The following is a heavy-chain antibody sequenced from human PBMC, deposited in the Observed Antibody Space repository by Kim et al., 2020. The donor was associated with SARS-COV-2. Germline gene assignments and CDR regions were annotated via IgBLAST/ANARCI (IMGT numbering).Heavy chain of an antibody. Sequence: SETLSLTCTVSGGSISSYYWSWIRQPPGKGLEWIGYIYYSGSTNYNPSLKSRVTISVDTSKNQFSLTLSSVTAADTAVYYCARSPASRLSITMIVVVTPDAFGIWGQGTMVTVSS. CDR2: IYYSGST. J-gene: IGHJ3*02. V-gene: IGHV4-59*08. CDR1: GGSISSYY. D-gene: IGHD3-22*01. CDR3: ARSPASRLSITMIVVVTPDAFGI.